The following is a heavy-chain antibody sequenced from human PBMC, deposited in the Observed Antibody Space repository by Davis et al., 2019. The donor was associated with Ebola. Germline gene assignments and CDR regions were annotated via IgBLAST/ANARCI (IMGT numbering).Heavy chain of an antibody. V-gene: IGHV3-23*01. CDR3: AKDLGTSGVFDI. CDR1: GFTFSSYA. CDR2: ISGSGGST. D-gene: IGHD2-8*01. J-gene: IGHJ3*02. Sequence: GESLKISCAASGFTFSSYAMSWVRQAPGKGLEWVSAISGSGGSTYYADSVNGRFTISRDNSKNTLYLQMNTLRAEDTAVYYCAKDLGTSGVFDIWGQGTVVTVSS.